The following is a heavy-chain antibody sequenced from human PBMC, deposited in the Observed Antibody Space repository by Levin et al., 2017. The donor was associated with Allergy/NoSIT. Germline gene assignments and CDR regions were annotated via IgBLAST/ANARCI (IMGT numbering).Heavy chain of an antibody. Sequence: QTGGSLRLSCAASGFTFSRYPMHWVRQAPGKGLEWVAVISYDGSNKYYADSVKGRFTISRDNSKNTLYLQMNSLRAEDTAVYYCARDSGTGTQYFDYWGQGTLVIVSS. J-gene: IGHJ4*02. CDR3: ARDSGTGTQYFDY. V-gene: IGHV3-30-3*01. CDR1: GFTFSRYP. CDR2: ISYDGSNK. D-gene: IGHD1-14*01.